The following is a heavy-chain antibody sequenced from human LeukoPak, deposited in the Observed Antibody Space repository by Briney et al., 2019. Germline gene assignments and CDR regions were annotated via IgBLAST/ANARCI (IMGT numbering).Heavy chain of an antibody. Sequence: PGGSLRLSCAASGFTFSNYWMLWVRQAPGKGLEWVSAISSSGGSTYYADSVKGRFTISRDNSKNTLYLQMNSLRAEDTAVYYCAKGGVVVTAPFDYWGQGTLVTVSS. J-gene: IGHJ4*02. CDR2: ISSSGGST. CDR3: AKGGVVVTAPFDY. CDR1: GFTFSNYW. D-gene: IGHD2-21*02. V-gene: IGHV3-23*01.